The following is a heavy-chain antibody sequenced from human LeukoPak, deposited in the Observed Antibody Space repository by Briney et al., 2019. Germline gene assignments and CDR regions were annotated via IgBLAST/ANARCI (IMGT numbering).Heavy chain of an antibody. CDR1: GYTFTGYY. CDR2: INPNSGGT. CDR3: ARGAAGYSGGFGGGMDV. V-gene: IGHV1-2*04. Sequence: GASVTVSCKASGYTFTGYYMHWVRQAPGQGLEWMGWINPNSGGTNYAQKFQGWVTMTRDTSISTAYMELSRLTFDDTAIYYCARGAAGYSGGFGGGMDVWGKGTTVTVSS. J-gene: IGHJ6*04. D-gene: IGHD6-19*01.